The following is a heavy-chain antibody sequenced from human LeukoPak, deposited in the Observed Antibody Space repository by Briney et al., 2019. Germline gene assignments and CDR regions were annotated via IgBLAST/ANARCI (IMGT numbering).Heavy chain of an antibody. V-gene: IGHV3-48*03. CDR1: GFTFSRYE. J-gene: IGHJ4*02. D-gene: IGHD7-27*01. CDR2: INNGGYTI. CDR3: ARDLNWETY. Sequence: GGSLRLSCAASGFTFSRYEMNWVRQAPGKGLEWVSYINNGGYTIYYADSVKGRFTISRDNAKNSLYLQMNSLRAEDTAVYYCARDLNWETYWGQGTLVSVSS.